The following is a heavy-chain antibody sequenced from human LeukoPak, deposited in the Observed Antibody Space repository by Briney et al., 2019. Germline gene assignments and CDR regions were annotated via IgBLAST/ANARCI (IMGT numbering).Heavy chain of an antibody. D-gene: IGHD5-12*01. CDR1: GGTFSSYA. Sequence: SVKVSCKASGGTFSSYAISWVRQAPGQGLKWMGGIIPIFGTANCAQKFQGRVTITADESTSTAYMELSSLRSEDTAVYYCARDIWESGYAPKGAYYYYMDVWGKGTTVTVSS. J-gene: IGHJ6*03. CDR2: IIPIFGTA. V-gene: IGHV1-69*13. CDR3: ARDIWESGYAPKGAYYYYMDV.